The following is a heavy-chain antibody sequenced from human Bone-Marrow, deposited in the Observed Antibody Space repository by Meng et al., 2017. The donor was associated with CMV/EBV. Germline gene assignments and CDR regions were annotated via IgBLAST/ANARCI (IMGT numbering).Heavy chain of an antibody. CDR1: GGSISSIY. CDR3: ARVGRRRATIFGVVIDPSYGMDV. V-gene: IGHV4-59*01. J-gene: IGHJ6*02. CDR2: IYYSGST. D-gene: IGHD3-3*01. Sequence: SEPLSLTCTVPGGSISSIYWSWLRQPPGKGLERIGYIYYSGSTNYNPSLKSRVTISVDTSKNQFSLKLSSVTAADTAVYYCARVGRRRATIFGVVIDPSYGMDVWGQGTTVTVSS.